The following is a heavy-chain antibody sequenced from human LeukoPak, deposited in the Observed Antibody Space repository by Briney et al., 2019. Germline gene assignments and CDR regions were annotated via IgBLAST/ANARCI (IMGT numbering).Heavy chain of an antibody. CDR1: GFTFSRYA. Sequence: GGSLRLSCAASGFTFSRYAMHWVRQAPGKGLEWVAVISYDGSNEHYADPVKGRFTISRDNSKNTLYLQMNSLRAEDTTVYYCAKVTDYYGSGRWGAAFDIWGQGTMVTVSS. CDR3: AKVTDYYGSGRWGAAFDI. CDR2: ISYDGSNE. D-gene: IGHD3-10*01. J-gene: IGHJ3*02. V-gene: IGHV3-30-3*01.